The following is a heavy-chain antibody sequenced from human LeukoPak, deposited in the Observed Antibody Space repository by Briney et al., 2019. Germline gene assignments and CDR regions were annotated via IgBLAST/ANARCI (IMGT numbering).Heavy chain of an antibody. CDR3: TTDSYCSTTTCYASSNYYYGLDA. V-gene: IGHV3-15*05. D-gene: IGHD2-2*01. Sequence: PGGSLRLSCAASGFTFSNAWMPWVRQAPGKGLEWVGRIYRNADGGTTDYAAPVKGRFTISRDDSKNTLYLQMNSLKTEDTAVYYCTTDSYCSTTTCYASSNYYYGLDAWGQGTSVTVSS. J-gene: IGHJ6*02. CDR2: IYRNADGGTT. CDR1: GFTFSNAW.